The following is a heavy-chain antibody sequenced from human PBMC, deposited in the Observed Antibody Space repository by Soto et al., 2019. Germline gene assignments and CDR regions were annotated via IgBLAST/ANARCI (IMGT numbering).Heavy chain of an antibody. Sequence: EVQLVESGGGLVKPGGSLRLSCAASGFTFSSYSMNWVRQAPGKGLEWVSSISSSSSYIYYADSVKGRFTISRDNAKNSLYLQMNSLRAEDTAVYYCARESSFYYGMDVWGQGTTVTVSS. V-gene: IGHV3-21*01. D-gene: IGHD6-6*01. CDR2: ISSSSSYI. J-gene: IGHJ6*02. CDR3: ARESSFYYGMDV. CDR1: GFTFSSYS.